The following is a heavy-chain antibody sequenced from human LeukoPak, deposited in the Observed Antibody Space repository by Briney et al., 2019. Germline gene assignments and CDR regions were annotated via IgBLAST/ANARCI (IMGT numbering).Heavy chain of an antibody. Sequence: PSETLSLTCTVSGGSVSSWASYWGWIRQPPGKGLEWIGSIYYSGTTYYNPSLKSRVTLPVDTSKNQFSLTLSSVTAADTAVYYCEGHRTAMVADAFDIWGQGTMVTVSS. CDR3: EGHRTAMVADAFDI. CDR2: IYYSGTT. D-gene: IGHD5-18*01. CDR1: GGSVSSWASY. V-gene: IGHV4-39*01. J-gene: IGHJ3*02.